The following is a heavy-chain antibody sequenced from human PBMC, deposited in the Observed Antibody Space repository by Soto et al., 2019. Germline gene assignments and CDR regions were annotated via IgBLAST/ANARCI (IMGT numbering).Heavy chain of an antibody. CDR2: INEDGSEK. CDR3: ARTGWPQSSYYFDY. J-gene: IGHJ4*02. V-gene: IGHV3-7*03. CDR1: GFSFSLFW. D-gene: IGHD3-16*01. Sequence: LRLSCAASGFSFSLFWMSWVRQTPGKGLEWVANINEDGSEKFFADSVKGRFTISRDNAKNSLSLQMNSLTADDTAVYYCARTGWPQSSYYFDYWGQGTLVTVSS.